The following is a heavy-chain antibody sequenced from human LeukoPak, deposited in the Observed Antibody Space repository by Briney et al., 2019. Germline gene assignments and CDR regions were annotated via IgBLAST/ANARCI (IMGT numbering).Heavy chain of an antibody. CDR2: IYWDDDK. Sequence: ESGPTLVNPTPPLTLTCTFSGFSLSTSGLGVGWIRQPPVKALEWLALIYWDDDKRYSPSLKSRLTITKDTSKNQVVLTMTNMDPVDTATYYCARHTEKLVLDYWGQGTLVTVSS. V-gene: IGHV2-5*02. J-gene: IGHJ4*02. D-gene: IGHD6-6*01. CDR3: ARHTEKLVLDY. CDR1: GFSLSTSGLG.